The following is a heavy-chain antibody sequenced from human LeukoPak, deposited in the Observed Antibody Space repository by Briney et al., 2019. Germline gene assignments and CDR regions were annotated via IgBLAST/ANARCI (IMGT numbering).Heavy chain of an antibody. Sequence: PSETLSLTCTVSGGSITSGSYYWTWIRQPAGKGLEWIGRIYTSGSTNYNPSLKSRVTISLDTSKNQFSLKLSSVTAADTAVYYCARDLVGGGSYVDYWGQGTLVTVSS. CDR3: ARDLVGGGSYVDY. D-gene: IGHD1-26*01. CDR2: IYTSGST. CDR1: GGSITSGSYY. V-gene: IGHV4-61*02. J-gene: IGHJ4*02.